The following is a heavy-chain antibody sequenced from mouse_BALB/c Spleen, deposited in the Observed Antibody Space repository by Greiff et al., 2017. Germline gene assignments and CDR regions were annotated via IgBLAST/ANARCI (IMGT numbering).Heavy chain of an antibody. CDR1: GFTFSSYS. J-gene: IGHJ4*01. V-gene: IGHV5-6-5*01. D-gene: IGHD1-1*01. Sequence: EVQLVESGGGLVKPGGSLKLSCAASGFTFSSYSMSWVRQTPEKRLEWVASISSGGSTYYPDSVKGRFTIARDNPRNNLYLQMSSLRSEDTAMYYWARERSAYYGSSSYAMDYWGQGTSVTVSS. CDR2: ISSGGST. CDR3: ARERSAYYGSSSYAMDY.